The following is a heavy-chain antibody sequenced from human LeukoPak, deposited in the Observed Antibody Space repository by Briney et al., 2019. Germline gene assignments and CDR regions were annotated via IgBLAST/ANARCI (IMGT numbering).Heavy chain of an antibody. V-gene: IGHV1-69*06. Sequence: ALVKVSCKASGGTFSSYAISWVRQTPGQGLEWMGGIIPIFGTANYAQKFQGRVTITADKSTSTAYMELSSLRSEDTAVYYCARAGDVDPNWFDPWGQGTLVTVSS. D-gene: IGHD3-16*01. CDR2: IIPIFGTA. J-gene: IGHJ5*02. CDR1: GGTFSSYA. CDR3: ARAGDVDPNWFDP.